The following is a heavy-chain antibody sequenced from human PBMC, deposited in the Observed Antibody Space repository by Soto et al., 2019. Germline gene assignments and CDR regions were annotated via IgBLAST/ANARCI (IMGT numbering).Heavy chain of an antibody. CDR2: FDPEDGET. CDR1: GYTLTELS. CDR3: ATCGSGVGYYHYGMAF. J-gene: IGHJ6*02. D-gene: IGHD3-10*01. V-gene: IGHV1-24*01. Sequence: ASVKVSCKVSGYTLTELSMHWVRQAPGKGLEWMGGFDPEDGETIYAQKFQGRVTMTEDPSTNTAYMELSSLRSEDTAVYYCATCGSGVGYYHYGMAFGGQGSRVTVSS.